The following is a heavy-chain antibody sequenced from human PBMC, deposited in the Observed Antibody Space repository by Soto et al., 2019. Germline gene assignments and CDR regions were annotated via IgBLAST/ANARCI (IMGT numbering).Heavy chain of an antibody. J-gene: IGHJ4*02. CDR1: GGTFRGYF. CDR3: QGCDF. V-gene: IGHV4-34*08. Sequence: SETLSLTCAVSGGTFRGYFCSWIRQAPYKGLEWIGEINDTGSTYYNPSFKRRRTISVDTSQRHISLRLTSLTAPDSAAYYCQGCDFWGQGTRVTVSS. CDR2: INDTGST.